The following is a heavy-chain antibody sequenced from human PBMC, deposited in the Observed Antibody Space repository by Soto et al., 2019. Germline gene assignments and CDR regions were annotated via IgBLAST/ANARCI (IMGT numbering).Heavy chain of an antibody. CDR1: GFSLTTSGAG. CDR3: AHRYGGNYCRWYFDC. V-gene: IGHV2-5*01. Sequence: SGPTLVNPTHTLTLTCSFSGFSLTTSGAGVGWLRQPPGKALDWLALISWKDDKRYNPGLKNRLTITKDPSKNQVVLTMTNMDPVHTSTYSCAHRYGGNYCRWYFDCCGQGTLVTLSS. D-gene: IGHD4-17*01. J-gene: IGHJ4*02. CDR2: ISWKDDK.